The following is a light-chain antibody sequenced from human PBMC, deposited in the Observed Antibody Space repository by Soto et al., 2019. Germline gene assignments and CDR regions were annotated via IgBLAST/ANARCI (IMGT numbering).Light chain of an antibody. CDR1: SSNIGNTY. V-gene: IGLV1-51*01. CDR3: GAWDTNLNAEV. J-gene: IGLJ2*01. CDR2: DND. Sequence: QSVLTQPPSVSAAPGQKVTIFCSGSSSNIGNTYVSWYQQLPGTAPKLLICDNDQRPSGIPDRFSGSKSGTSATLAITGLQAGDEADYYCGAWDTNLNAEVFGGGTKVTVL.